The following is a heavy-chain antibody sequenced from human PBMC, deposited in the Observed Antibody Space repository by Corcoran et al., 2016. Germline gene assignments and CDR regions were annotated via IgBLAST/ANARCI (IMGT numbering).Heavy chain of an antibody. CDR1: GGTFSSYA. CDR2: IIPIFGTA. D-gene: IGHD3-22*01. J-gene: IGHJ3*02. V-gene: IGHV1-69*01. Sequence: QVQLVQSGAEVKKPGSSVKVSCKASGGTFSSYAFSWVRQAPGQGLEWMGGIIPIFGTANYAQKFQGRVTITADESTSTAYMELSSLRSEDTAVYYCASYNYYDSSGPGGDAFDIWGQGTMVTVSS. CDR3: ASYNYYDSSGPGGDAFDI.